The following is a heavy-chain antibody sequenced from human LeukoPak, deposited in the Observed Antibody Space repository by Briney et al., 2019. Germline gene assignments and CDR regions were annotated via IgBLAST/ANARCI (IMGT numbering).Heavy chain of an antibody. CDR2: ISTYSGNT. D-gene: IGHD2-2*01. Sequence: GASVTLSFTASGYSFTNYGINWGRHAPGQGLERMGWISTYSGNTNYAQKLQGRVAMTTDTSTSTAHMELRSLTSDDTAVYYCARDRCSSTSCYGVGGFWGQGTLVTVSS. CDR1: GYSFTNYG. J-gene: IGHJ4*02. V-gene: IGHV1-18*01. CDR3: ARDRCSSTSCYGVGGF.